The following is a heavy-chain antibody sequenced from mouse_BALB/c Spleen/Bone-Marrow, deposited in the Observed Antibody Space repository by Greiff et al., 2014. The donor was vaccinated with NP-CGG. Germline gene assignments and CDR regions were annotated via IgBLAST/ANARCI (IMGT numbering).Heavy chain of an antibody. Sequence: EVKLMESGPELVKPGASVKVSCKASGYTFTSYVIHWVKQKPGQGLEWIGYINPYNDATKFNERFKGKATLTSDKSSSTAYMVLSSLTSEDSAVYYCAREGVDYFDYWGQGTTLTVSS. J-gene: IGHJ2*01. CDR3: AREGVDYFDY. V-gene: IGHV1-14*01. CDR1: GYTFTSYV. CDR2: INPYNDAT.